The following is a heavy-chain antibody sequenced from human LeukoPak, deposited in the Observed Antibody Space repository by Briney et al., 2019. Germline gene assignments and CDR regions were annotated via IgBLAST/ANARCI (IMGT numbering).Heavy chain of an antibody. J-gene: IGHJ4*02. D-gene: IGHD3-3*01. V-gene: IGHV3-74*01. CDR2: INSDGSST. CDR1: GXTFSSYW. Sequence: GGSLRLSCAASGXTFSSYWVHWVRQAPGKGLVWVSRINSDGSSTSYADSVKGRFTISRDNAKNTLYLQMNGLRAEDTAVYYCARTRPKSEVDYWGQGTLVSVSS. CDR3: ARTRPKSEVDY.